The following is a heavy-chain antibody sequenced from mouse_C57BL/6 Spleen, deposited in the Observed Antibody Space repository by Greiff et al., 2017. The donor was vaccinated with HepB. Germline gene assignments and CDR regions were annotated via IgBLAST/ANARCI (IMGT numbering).Heavy chain of an antibody. J-gene: IGHJ2*01. CDR3: TPWLLRKYFDY. Sequence: LVESGAELVRPGASVTLSCKASGYTFTDYEMHWVKQTPVHGLEWIGAIDPETGGTAYNQKFKGKAILTADKSSSTAYMELRSLTSEDSAVYYCTPWLLRKYFDYWGQGTTLTVSS. D-gene: IGHD2-3*01. V-gene: IGHV1-15*01. CDR2: IDPETGGT. CDR1: GYTFTDYE.